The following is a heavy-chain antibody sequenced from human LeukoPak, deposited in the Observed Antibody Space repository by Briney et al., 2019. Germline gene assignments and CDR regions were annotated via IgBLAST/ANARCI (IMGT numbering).Heavy chain of an antibody. CDR2: IYHSGST. CDR1: GGSISTGLYY. D-gene: IGHD3-3*01. CDR3: ARAGDFWSGFLFDY. Sequence: SETLSLTCAVSGGSISTGLYYWSWIRQPPGKGLEWIGYIYHSGSTYYNPSLKSRVTISVHKSKNQFSLKLNSVTAADTAVYYCARAGDFWSGFLFDYWGQGTLVTVSS. J-gene: IGHJ4*02. V-gene: IGHV4-30-2*01.